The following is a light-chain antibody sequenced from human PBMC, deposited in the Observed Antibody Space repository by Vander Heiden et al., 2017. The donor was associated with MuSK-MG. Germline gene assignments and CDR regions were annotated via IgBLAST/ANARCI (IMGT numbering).Light chain of an antibody. V-gene: IGKV1-39*01. CDR1: QTISSY. CDR3: QESYSTPRT. Sequence: DIQMTQSPSSRSASVGDRVTITCRASQTISSYLNWYQQKPGKAPKLLIYAASSLQSGVPSRFSGSGSGTDFTLTISSLQPEDFATYYCQESYSTPRTFGQGTKLDIK. CDR2: AAS. J-gene: IGKJ2*01.